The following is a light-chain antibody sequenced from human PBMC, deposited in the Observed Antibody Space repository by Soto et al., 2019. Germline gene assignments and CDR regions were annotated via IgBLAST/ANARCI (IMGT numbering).Light chain of an antibody. Sequence: EIVLTQSPGTLSLSPGERXTLSXRASQSVSSXYLAWYQQKPGQAPRPLIYGASSRATGIPDRFSGSGSGTDFTLTISRLEPEXXAVXXXLXXGSSPYTFGQGTKLEIK. CDR3: LXXGSSPYT. CDR1: QSVSSXY. V-gene: IGKV3-20*01. J-gene: IGKJ2*01. CDR2: GAS.